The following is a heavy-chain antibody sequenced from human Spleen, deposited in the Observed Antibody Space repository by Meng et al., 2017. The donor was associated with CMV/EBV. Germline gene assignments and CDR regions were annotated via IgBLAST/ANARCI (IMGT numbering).Heavy chain of an antibody. CDR2: IIPIFGTA. J-gene: IGHJ4*02. CDR1: GGTFSSYA. CDR3: GRDLYNYPPGGIEY. Sequence: SVKVSCKASGGTFSSYAISWVRQAPGQGLEWMGGIIPIFGTANYAQKFQGRVTITTDESTSTAYMELSSLRSEDTAVYYCGRDLYNYPPGGIEYWGQGTLVTVSS. V-gene: IGHV1-69*05. D-gene: IGHD5-24*01.